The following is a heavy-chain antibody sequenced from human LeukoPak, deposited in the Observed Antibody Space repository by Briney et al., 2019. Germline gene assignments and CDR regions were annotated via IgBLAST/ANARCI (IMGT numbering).Heavy chain of an antibody. Sequence: GGSLRLSCTATGFTFSNFGMAWVRQAPGQGLEWVSTISGDGNNIHQADSVKGRFTISRDNSRSTLYLQMNSLRAEDTAVYYCAKGPYCSGGSCYVSYYYYGMDVWGQGTTVTVSS. D-gene: IGHD2-15*01. CDR1: GFTFSNFG. CDR3: AKGPYCSGGSCYVSYYYYGMDV. V-gene: IGHV3-23*01. CDR2: ISGDGNNI. J-gene: IGHJ6*02.